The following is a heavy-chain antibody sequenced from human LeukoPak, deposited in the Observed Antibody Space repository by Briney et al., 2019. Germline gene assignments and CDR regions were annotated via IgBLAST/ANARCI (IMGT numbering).Heavy chain of an antibody. CDR2: INHSGGT. CDR1: GGSFSGYY. V-gene: IGHV4-34*01. D-gene: IGHD2-2*01. J-gene: IGHJ5*02. Sequence: SETLSLTCAVYGGSFSGYYWSWIRQPPGKGLEWIGEINHSGGTNYNPSLKSRVTISVDTSKSQFSLKLSSVTAADTAVYYCARGLGDCSSTSCYRWFDPWGQGTLVTVSS. CDR3: ARGLGDCSSTSCYRWFDP.